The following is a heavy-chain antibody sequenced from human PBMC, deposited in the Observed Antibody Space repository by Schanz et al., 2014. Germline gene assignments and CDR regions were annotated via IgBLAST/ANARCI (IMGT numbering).Heavy chain of an antibody. CDR1: GITFSDYA. V-gene: IGHV3-21*01. D-gene: IGHD6-19*01. CDR2: ISSSSSHM. J-gene: IGHJ6*02. CDR3: AGLETGSGWYPPKYYYYGMDE. Sequence: EVQLLESGGALEQPGGSLRLSCAASGITFSDYAMSWVRQAPGKGLEWVSSISSSSSHMNYAGSVKGRFSISRDNAKNSLYLQMNSLRADDTAVYYCAGLETGSGWYPPKYYYYGMDEWGQGTMVTVSS.